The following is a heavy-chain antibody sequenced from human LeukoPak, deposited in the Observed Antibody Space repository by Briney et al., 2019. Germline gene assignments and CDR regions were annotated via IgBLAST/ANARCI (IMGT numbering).Heavy chain of an antibody. CDR1: GYTFTSYY. Sequence: PSVKVSCKASGYTFTSYYMHWVRQAPGQGLEWMGIINPSGGSTSYAQKFQGRVTMTRDTSTSTVYMELSSLRSADTAVYYCASSLYGSGSYYPPAFDYWGQGTLVTVSS. CDR2: INPSGGST. D-gene: IGHD3-10*01. V-gene: IGHV1-46*01. CDR3: ASSLYGSGSYYPPAFDY. J-gene: IGHJ4*02.